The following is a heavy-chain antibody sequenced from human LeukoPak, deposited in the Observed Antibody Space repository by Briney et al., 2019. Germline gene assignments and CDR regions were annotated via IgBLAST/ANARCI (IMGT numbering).Heavy chain of an antibody. Sequence: PGGTLRLSCVVSGFTVTSNYMIWVRQAPGKGLEGGSVIYSGCTNNYADSVKGRFTVYRDKSKNTLYLQMNSLRAEDMDVYYSASKLTSGYWGQGTLVTVS. CDR2: IYSGCTN. J-gene: IGHJ4*02. V-gene: IGHV3-66*01. D-gene: IGHD3-10*01. CDR1: GFTVTSNY. CDR3: ASKLTSGY.